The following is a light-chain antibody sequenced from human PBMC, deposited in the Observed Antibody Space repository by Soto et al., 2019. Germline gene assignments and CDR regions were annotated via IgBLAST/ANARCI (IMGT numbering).Light chain of an antibody. CDR2: EVS. CDR1: SSDVGGYNY. J-gene: IGLJ1*01. Sequence: QSVLTQPASVSGSPGQSITISCTGTSSDVGGYNYVSWYQQHPGKAPKLMIYEVSNRPSGVSNRLSGSKSGNTASLTISGLQAEDEADYYCSSYTSSSTYVFGTGTKVTAL. V-gene: IGLV2-14*01. CDR3: SSYTSSSTYV.